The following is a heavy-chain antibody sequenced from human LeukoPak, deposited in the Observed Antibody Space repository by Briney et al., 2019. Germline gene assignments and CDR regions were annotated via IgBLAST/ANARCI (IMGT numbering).Heavy chain of an antibody. D-gene: IGHD1-26*01. CDR1: SYTFTSYG. Sequence: ASVKVSCKASSYTFTSYGISWVRQAPGQGLEWMGWISAYNGNTNYAQKLQGRVTMTRNTSINTAYMELRSLRSEDTAVYYCARGREDYYYGMDVWGQGTTVTVSS. J-gene: IGHJ6*02. V-gene: IGHV1-18*01. CDR3: ARGREDYYYGMDV. CDR2: ISAYNGNT.